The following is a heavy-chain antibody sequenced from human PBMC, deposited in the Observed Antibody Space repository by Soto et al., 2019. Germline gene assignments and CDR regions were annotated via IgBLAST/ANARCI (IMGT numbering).Heavy chain of an antibody. CDR2: IYHSGST. V-gene: IGHV4-4*02. J-gene: IGHJ5*02. CDR1: GGSISSSNW. D-gene: IGHD6-13*01. CDR3: ARDGQQQLVRFDP. Sequence: QVQLQESGPGLVKPSGTLSLTCAVSGGSISSSNWWSWVRQPPGKGLEWIGEIYHSGSTNYNPSLKSRVXXSXDXXKNQFSLKLSSVTAADTAVYYCARDGQQQLVRFDPWGQGTLVTVSS.